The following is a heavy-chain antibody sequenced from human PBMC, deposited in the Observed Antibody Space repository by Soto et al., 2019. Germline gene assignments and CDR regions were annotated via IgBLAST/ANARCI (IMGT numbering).Heavy chain of an antibody. J-gene: IGHJ4*02. V-gene: IGHV3-66*01. CDR3: VKIAVAGTRAEDY. CDR1: GFTVSSSY. D-gene: IGHD6-19*01. CDR2: IYSDDYT. Sequence: GGSLRLSCAASGFTVSSSYMSWVRQVPGKGLEWVSIIYSDDYTYYAASVKGRFTISRDNSKNTLYLQMSSLRAEDTAVYYCVKIAVAGTRAEDYWGQGTLVTVSS.